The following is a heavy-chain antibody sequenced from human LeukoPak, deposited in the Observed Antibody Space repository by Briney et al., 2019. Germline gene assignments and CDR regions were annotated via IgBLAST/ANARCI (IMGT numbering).Heavy chain of an antibody. CDR2: FSGSGGST. J-gene: IGHJ4*02. V-gene: IGHV3-23*01. D-gene: IGHD6-19*01. CDR1: GFTFSSYA. Sequence: GGSLRLSCAASGFTFSSYAMSWVRQAPGKGLEWVSTFSGSGGSTHYADSVKGRFTISRDNSKNTLYLQMNSLRAEDTAVYYCANGASGWKGDYFDYWGQGTLVTVSS. CDR3: ANGASGWKGDYFDY.